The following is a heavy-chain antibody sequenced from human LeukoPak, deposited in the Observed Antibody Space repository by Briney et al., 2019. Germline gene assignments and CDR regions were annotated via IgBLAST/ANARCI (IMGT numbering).Heavy chain of an antibody. Sequence: GGSLRLSCAASGFTFEADGMSWVRQAPGKGLEWVSGINWNGDSTGYADSVKGRFTISRDNAKNALYLQMNRLRAEDTALYYCASAAAYYYYQYMDVWGKGTTVIVSS. CDR2: INWNGDST. J-gene: IGHJ6*03. CDR1: GFTFEADG. V-gene: IGHV3-20*04. CDR3: ASAAAYYYYQYMDV. D-gene: IGHD6-13*01.